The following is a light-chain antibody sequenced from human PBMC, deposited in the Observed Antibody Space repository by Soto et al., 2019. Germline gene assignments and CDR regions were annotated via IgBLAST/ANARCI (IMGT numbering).Light chain of an antibody. J-gene: IGLJ2*01. V-gene: IGLV2-14*01. CDR2: DVF. Sequence: QSALTQPASVSASRGQSITISCTGTSSDVPGSNSVSWYQQHPGKAPILIIFDVFKRPSGVSDRFSASMSGNTASLTISGLQAEDEADYYCSSYITSAIVVFGGGTKLTVL. CDR3: SSYITSAIVV. CDR1: SSDVPGSNS.